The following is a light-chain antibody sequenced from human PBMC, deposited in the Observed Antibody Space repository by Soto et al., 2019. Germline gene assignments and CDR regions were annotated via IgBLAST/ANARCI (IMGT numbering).Light chain of an antibody. V-gene: IGKV3-15*01. CDR1: QSVNSN. CDR2: GAS. Sequence: EIVMTQSPATLSVSPGERATLSCRASQSVNSNLAWFQQKPGQAPRLLIYGASTRATGIPSRFSGSGSGTDFSRTIDSLQSEDLAVYYCQQYNKWYTFGQGNKLEIK. J-gene: IGKJ2*01. CDR3: QQYNKWYT.